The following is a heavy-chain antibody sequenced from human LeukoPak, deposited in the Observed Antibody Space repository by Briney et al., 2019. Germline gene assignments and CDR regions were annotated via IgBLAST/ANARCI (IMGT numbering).Heavy chain of an antibody. D-gene: IGHD6-13*01. CDR3: AKARIAAAGTGAFDV. V-gene: IGHV3-23*01. J-gene: IGHJ3*01. CDR1: GFTLSSYG. Sequence: GGSLRLSCAASGFTLSSYGMTWVRQAPGKGLEWVSAFSASDGSAQYAESVRGRFTISRDNSKNKLYLQMDSLRAEDTAVYYCAKARIAAAGTGAFDVWGQGTTVTVSS. CDR2: FSASDGSA.